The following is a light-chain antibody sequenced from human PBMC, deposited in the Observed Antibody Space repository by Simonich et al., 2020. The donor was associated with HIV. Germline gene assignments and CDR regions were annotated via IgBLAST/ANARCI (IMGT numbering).Light chain of an antibody. V-gene: IGKV3-20*01. CDR2: VAS. J-gene: IGKJ3*01. CDR3: QQYNNWPSPVT. Sequence: IVLTQSPGTLSLSPGERATLSCRASQSVSTNYLAWYQQKPGQAPRLLIHVASSRATGIPDRFSGSGFGTDFTLTIISMQSEDFAVYYCQQYNNWPSPVTFGPGTKVDIK. CDR1: QSVSTNY.